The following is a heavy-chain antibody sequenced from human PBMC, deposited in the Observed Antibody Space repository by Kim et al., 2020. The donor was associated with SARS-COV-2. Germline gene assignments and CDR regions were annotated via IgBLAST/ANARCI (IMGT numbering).Heavy chain of an antibody. J-gene: IGHJ6*02. D-gene: IGHD6-19*01. CDR1: GFTFSNAW. Sequence: GGSLRLSCAASGFTFSNAWMSWVRQAPGKGLEWVGRIKSKTDGGTTDYAAPVKGRFTISRDDSKNTLYLQMNSLKTEDTAVYYCTTDSPYSSGWYHYYYGMDVWGQGTTVTVSS. V-gene: IGHV3-15*01. CDR3: TTDSPYSSGWYHYYYGMDV. CDR2: IKSKTDGGTT.